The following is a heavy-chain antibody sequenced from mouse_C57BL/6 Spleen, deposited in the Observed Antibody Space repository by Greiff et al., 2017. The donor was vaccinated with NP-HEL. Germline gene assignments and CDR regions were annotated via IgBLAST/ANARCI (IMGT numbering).Heavy chain of an antibody. Sequence: EVHLVESGGGLVKPGGSLKLSCAASGFTFSSYAMSWVRQTPEKRLEWVATISDGGSYTYYPDNVKGRFTISRDNAKNNLYLQMSHLKSEDTAMYYCARERTGTYYFDYWGQGTTLTVSS. CDR2: ISDGGSYT. CDR3: ARERTGTYYFDY. V-gene: IGHV5-4*01. J-gene: IGHJ2*01. D-gene: IGHD4-1*01. CDR1: GFTFSSYA.